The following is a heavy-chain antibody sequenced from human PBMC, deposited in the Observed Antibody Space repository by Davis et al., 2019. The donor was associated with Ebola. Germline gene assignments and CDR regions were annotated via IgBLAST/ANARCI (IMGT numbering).Heavy chain of an antibody. V-gene: IGHV1-18*04. CDR2: ISPYSGKM. CDR3: ARTHSTGWDLTNWFDP. D-gene: IGHD6-19*01. J-gene: IGHJ5*02. CDR1: GYAFTDYG. Sequence: ASVKVSCKASGYAFTDYGVTWVRQAPGQGLEWMGWISPYSGKMDYAQNLQGRVSMTTDTSTNTAYMELRSLRSDDTAVYYCARTHSTGWDLTNWFDPWGQGTLVTGSS.